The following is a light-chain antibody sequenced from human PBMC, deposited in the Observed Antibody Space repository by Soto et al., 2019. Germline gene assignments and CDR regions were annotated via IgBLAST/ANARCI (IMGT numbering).Light chain of an antibody. CDR3: QQYNSYPWT. J-gene: IGKJ1*01. CDR1: QSINSW. Sequence: DIQMTQTPSTLSASISDRVTITCRASQSINSWLAWYQQKPWKGPKLLIYDASSLESGFPSRFSGSESGTEFTLTISSLQPADFATYYCQQYNSYPWTFGQGNKVEIK. CDR2: DAS. V-gene: IGKV1-5*01.